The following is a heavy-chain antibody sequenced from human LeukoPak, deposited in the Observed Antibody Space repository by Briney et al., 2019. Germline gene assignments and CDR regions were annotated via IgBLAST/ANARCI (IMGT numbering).Heavy chain of an antibody. J-gene: IGHJ4*02. D-gene: IGHD2-2*01. CDR1: GFTFSSYS. CDR3: AKDREYQLLNY. V-gene: IGHV3-48*01. Sequence: GGSLRLSCAASGFTFSSYSMNWVRQAPGKGLEWVSYISSSSSTIYYADSVKGRFTISRDNAKNSLYLQMNSLRAEDTAVYYCAKDREYQLLNYWGQGTLVTVSS. CDR2: ISSSSSTI.